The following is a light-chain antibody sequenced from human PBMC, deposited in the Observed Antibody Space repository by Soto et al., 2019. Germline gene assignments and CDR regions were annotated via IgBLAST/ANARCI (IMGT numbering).Light chain of an antibody. CDR3: QQVNVYPST. CDR1: QGISSY. CDR2: DAS. Sequence: IQLTQSPSSLSASVGDRVTITFRASQGISSYLGWYQQKPGKAPNLLIYDASTLHSGVPSRFSGGGSGTDFTLTISSLQPDDFATYYCQQVNVYPSTFGGGTKVDIK. V-gene: IGKV1-9*01. J-gene: IGKJ4*01.